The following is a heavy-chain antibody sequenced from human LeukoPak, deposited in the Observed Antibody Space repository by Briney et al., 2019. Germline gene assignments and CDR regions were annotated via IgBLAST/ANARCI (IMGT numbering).Heavy chain of an antibody. J-gene: IGHJ6*02. V-gene: IGHV4-59*01. CDR3: AREVRYYDILTGYYYYYGMDV. D-gene: IGHD3-9*01. Sequence: PSETLSLTCTVSGGSISSYYWSWIRQPPGKGLEWIWYIYGSGSTNYNPSPKNRATTSLDTSKNQFSLKLSSVTAADTAVYYCAREVRYYDILTGYYYYYGMDVWGQGTTVTVSS. CDR1: GGSISSYY. CDR2: IYGSGST.